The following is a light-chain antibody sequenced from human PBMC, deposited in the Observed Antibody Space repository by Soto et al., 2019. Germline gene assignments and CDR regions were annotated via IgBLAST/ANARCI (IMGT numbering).Light chain of an antibody. J-gene: IGLJ1*01. V-gene: IGLV2-14*01. CDR3: CSYTRSNSYV. CDR2: EGS. CDR1: SSDVGGYNY. Sequence: QSVLTQPASVSGSPGQSITISCTGTSSDVGGYNYVSWYRQYPGKAPTLIIYEGSNRPSGDSNRFSGCTSGNTASLTISELQAEGEADYDCCSYTRSNSYVIGSGTKGTVL.